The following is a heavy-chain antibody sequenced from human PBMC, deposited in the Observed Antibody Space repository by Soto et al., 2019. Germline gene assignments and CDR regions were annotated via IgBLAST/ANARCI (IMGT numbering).Heavy chain of an antibody. CDR3: ARDRTYQYYDFWSGYGGGWFDP. CDR1: GYTFTSYG. V-gene: IGHV1-18*04. J-gene: IGHJ5*02. D-gene: IGHD3-3*01. Sequence: QVQLVQSGAEVKKPGASVKVSCKASGYTFTSYGISWVRQAPGQGLEWMGWISAYNGNTNYAQKLQGRVTMTTATSTSTAYMELRSLRSDDTAVYYCARDRTYQYYDFWSGYGGGWFDPWGQGTLVTVSS. CDR2: ISAYNGNT.